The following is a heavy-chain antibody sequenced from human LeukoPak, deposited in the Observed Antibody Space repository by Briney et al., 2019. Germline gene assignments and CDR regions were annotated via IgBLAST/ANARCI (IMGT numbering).Heavy chain of an antibody. V-gene: IGHV4-38-2*02. D-gene: IGHD2-15*01. J-gene: IGHJ4*02. Sequence: SETLSLTCTVSGYSISSGYYWGWIRQPPGKGLEWIGSIYHSGSTYYNPSLKSRVTISVDTSKNQFSLKLSSVTAADTAVYYCARGRYCSDGSCYLDYWGQGTLVTVSS. CDR1: GYSISSGYY. CDR2: IYHSGST. CDR3: ARGRYCSDGSCYLDY.